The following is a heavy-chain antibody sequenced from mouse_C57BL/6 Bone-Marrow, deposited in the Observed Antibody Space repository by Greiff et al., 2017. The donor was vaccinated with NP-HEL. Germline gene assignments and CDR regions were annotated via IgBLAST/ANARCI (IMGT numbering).Heavy chain of an antibody. Sequence: EVKLVESGPGLAKPSQTLSLTCSVTGYSITSDYWNWIRKFPGNKLEYMGYISYSGSTYYNPSLKSRISITRDTSKNQYYLQLNSVTTEDTATYYCASPPLVVATNFDVWGTGTTVTVSS. CDR1: GYSITSDY. CDR2: ISYSGST. J-gene: IGHJ1*03. V-gene: IGHV3-8*01. D-gene: IGHD1-1*01. CDR3: ASPPLVVATNFDV.